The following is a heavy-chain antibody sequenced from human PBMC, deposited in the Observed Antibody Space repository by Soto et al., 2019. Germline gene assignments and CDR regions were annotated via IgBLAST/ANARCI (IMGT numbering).Heavy chain of an antibody. D-gene: IGHD2-2*01. V-gene: IGHV3-30-3*01. J-gene: IGHJ4*02. CDR1: VFIFSSYA. Sequence: GSLRLSCAASVFIFSSYAMHWVHQAPGKGLEWVALISYDGSNKYYADSVKGRFTISRDNSKNMLYLQMNSLRTEDTSVYYCGRCSSTSCHLGADYWGQGTLVTVSS. CDR2: ISYDGSNK. CDR3: GRCSSTSCHLGADY.